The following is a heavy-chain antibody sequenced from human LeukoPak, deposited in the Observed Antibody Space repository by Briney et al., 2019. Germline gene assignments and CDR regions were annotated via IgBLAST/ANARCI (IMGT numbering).Heavy chain of an antibody. V-gene: IGHV3-23*01. CDR3: AKDPRDGYTYYYYYCMDV. CDR2: ISSSGGST. D-gene: IGHD5-24*01. J-gene: IGHJ6*04. Sequence: PGGSLRLSCVASGFTFSSYAMTCVRHAPGKGLEWLSAISSSGGSTYYAASVKGRLTITRDNSNTTLFLQMDNLRVEDTAVYYCAKDPRDGYTYYYYYCMDVWGTGTTVTVSS. CDR1: GFTFSSYA.